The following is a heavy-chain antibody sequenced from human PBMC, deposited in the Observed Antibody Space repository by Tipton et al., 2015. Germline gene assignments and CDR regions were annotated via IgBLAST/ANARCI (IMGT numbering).Heavy chain of an antibody. V-gene: IGHV4-59*01. J-gene: IGHJ6*02. D-gene: IGHD6-19*01. CDR1: GGSITSYY. CDR2: IYYSGST. CDR3: ARDRIAVAGHYYYFYYGMDV. Sequence: TLSLTCTVSGGSITSYYWSWIRQPPGKGLEWFGHIYYSGSTNYNPSLKSRVTMSVDTSKNQFSLKLTSVTAADTAVYYCARDRIAVAGHYYYFYYGMDVWGQGTTVTVSS.